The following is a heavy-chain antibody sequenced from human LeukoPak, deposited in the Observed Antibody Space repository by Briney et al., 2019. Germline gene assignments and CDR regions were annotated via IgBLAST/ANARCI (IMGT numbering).Heavy chain of an antibody. CDR2: IYHSGST. V-gene: IGHV4-4*02. CDR3: ARFSQMTTVTTFDY. J-gene: IGHJ4*02. D-gene: IGHD4-17*01. CDR1: GGSISSSNW. Sequence: PSETLSLTCAVSGGSISSSNWWSWVRQPPGKGLEWIGEIYHSGSTNYNSSLMSRVTISVDKSKNQFSLKLSSVTAADTAVYYCARFSQMTTVTTFDYWGQGTLVTVSS.